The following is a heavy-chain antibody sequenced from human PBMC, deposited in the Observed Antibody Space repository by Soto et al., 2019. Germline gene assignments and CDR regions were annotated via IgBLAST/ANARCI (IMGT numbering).Heavy chain of an antibody. Sequence: PGGSLRLSCAASGFTFSSYAMHWVRQAPGKGLEWVAVISYDGSNKYYADSVKGRFTNSRDNSKNTLYLQMNSLRAEDTAVYYCARDPAFYGVVVPYYFDYWGQGTLVTVSS. J-gene: IGHJ4*02. CDR2: ISYDGSNK. CDR3: ARDPAFYGVVVPYYFDY. V-gene: IGHV3-30-3*01. CDR1: GFTFSSYA. D-gene: IGHD2-2*01.